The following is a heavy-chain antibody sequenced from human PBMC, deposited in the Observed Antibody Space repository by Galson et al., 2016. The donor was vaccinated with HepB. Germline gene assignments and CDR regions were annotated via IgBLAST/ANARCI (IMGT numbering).Heavy chain of an antibody. V-gene: IGHV4-39*07. CDR3: ARESYSSSTNWFDP. CDR1: GASISGSSYY. J-gene: IGHJ5*02. CDR2: LYYSGTT. D-gene: IGHD6-13*01. Sequence: SETLSLTCSVTGASISGSSYYWVWIRQPPGQGLEWIGSLYYSGTTYYSSSLKRRVTISVNTSKNHFSLRPNSVTAADTAVYYCARESYSSSTNWFDPWGQGTQVTVSS.